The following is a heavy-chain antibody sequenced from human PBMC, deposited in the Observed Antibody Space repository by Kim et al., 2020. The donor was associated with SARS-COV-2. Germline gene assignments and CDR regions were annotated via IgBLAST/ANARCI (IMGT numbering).Heavy chain of an antibody. D-gene: IGHD3-16*02. CDR1: GFTFSSYS. CDR3: ARGEYDYVWGSYRRIGMDG. Sequence: GGSLRLSCAASGFTFSSYSMNWVRQAPGKGLEWVSSISSSSSYIYYADSVKGRFTISRDNAKNSLYLQMNSLRAEDTAVYYCARGEYDYVWGSYRRIGMDGWGQGATGTDSS. J-gene: IGHJ6*02. V-gene: IGHV3-21*01. CDR2: ISSSSSYI.